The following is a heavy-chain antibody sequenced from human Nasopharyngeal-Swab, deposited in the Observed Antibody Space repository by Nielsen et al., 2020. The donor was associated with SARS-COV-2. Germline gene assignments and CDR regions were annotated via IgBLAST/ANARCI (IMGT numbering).Heavy chain of an antibody. Sequence: ASVKVSCKVSGYTLTELSMHWVRQAPGEGLEWMGGFDPEDGETIYAQKFQGRVTMTEDTSTDTAYMELSSLRSGDTAVYYCATGYAYSSSSEHDYWGQGTLVTVSS. J-gene: IGHJ4*02. V-gene: IGHV1-24*01. CDR2: FDPEDGET. CDR1: GYTLTELS. CDR3: ATGYAYSSSSEHDY. D-gene: IGHD6-6*01.